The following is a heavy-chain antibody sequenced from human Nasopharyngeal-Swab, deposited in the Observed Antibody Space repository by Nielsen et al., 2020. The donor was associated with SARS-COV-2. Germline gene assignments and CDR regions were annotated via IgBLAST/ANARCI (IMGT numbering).Heavy chain of an antibody. CDR1: GFTISNFA. CDR2: TSFDGSKK. Sequence: GESLKISCAASGFTISNFAMHWVRQAPDKGLEWVALTSFDGSKKYYGDSVKGRFTVSRDNSKNTLYLQMNSLRVEDTSVFYCARGSGTCSWNFVYWGQGALVTVSS. J-gene: IGHJ4*02. D-gene: IGHD6-13*01. V-gene: IGHV3-30*04. CDR3: ARGSGTCSWNFVY.